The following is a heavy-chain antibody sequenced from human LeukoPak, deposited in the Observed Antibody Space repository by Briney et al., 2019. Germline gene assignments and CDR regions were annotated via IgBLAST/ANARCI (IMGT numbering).Heavy chain of an antibody. Sequence: SVKVSCKASDYTFTSYGISWVRQAPGQGLEWMGGIIPIFGTANYAQKFQGRVTITADESTSTAYMELSSLRSEDTAVYYCASPAARLGPYYYYGMDVWGQGTTVTVSS. V-gene: IGHV1-69*13. D-gene: IGHD3-16*01. J-gene: IGHJ6*02. CDR1: DYTFTSYG. CDR3: ASPAARLGPYYYYGMDV. CDR2: IIPIFGTA.